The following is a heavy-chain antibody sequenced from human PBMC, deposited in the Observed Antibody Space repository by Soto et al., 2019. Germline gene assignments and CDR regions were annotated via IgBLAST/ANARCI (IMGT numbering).Heavy chain of an antibody. Sequence: GGSLRLSCVGSGFTFGNYAMSWVRQAPGKGLEWVSSITGIDGRTYYADSVKGRFTISRDNPKNTLYLQMNNLRAEDTAMFYCAKDRGPYCSGGTCYPSSCFGPCGRGTQVAVSS. CDR3: AKDRGPYCSGGTCYPSSCFGP. V-gene: IGHV3-23*01. CDR2: ITGIDGRT. J-gene: IGHJ5*02. D-gene: IGHD2-15*01. CDR1: GFTFGNYA.